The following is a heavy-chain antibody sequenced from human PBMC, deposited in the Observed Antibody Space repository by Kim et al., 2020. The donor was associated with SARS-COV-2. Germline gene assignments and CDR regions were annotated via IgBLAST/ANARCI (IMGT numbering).Heavy chain of an antibody. CDR2: LNPNWRGT. Sequence: GGSLRLSCAASGFTFSTYWMHWVRQVPGRGLLWVSRLNPNWRGTDYADSVTGRFTISRDDAKNTLYLQMNSLRADDTGVYYCARAYGDPGFYFYGMDVWGQGDTVTVSS. J-gene: IGHJ6*02. D-gene: IGHD4-17*01. CDR1: GFTFSTYW. CDR3: ARAYGDPGFYFYGMDV. V-gene: IGHV3-74*01.